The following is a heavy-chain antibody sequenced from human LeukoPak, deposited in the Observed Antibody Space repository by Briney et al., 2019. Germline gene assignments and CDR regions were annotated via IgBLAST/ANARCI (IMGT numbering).Heavy chain of an antibody. D-gene: IGHD6-6*01. CDR2: INLDGSQK. V-gene: IGHV3-7*03. CDR1: GFTFSNYW. Sequence: GGSLRLSCAASGFTFSNYWMAWVRQAPGKGPEWVANINLDGSQKYYVDSVKGRFTISRDNAKNSLYLQTNSLRAEDTAVYYCARDLFSSSSNDPINYFDYWGQGTLVTVSS. CDR3: ARDLFSSSSNDPINYFDY. J-gene: IGHJ4*02.